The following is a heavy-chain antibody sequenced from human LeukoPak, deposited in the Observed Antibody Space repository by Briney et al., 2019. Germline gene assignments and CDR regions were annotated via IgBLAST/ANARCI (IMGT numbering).Heavy chain of an antibody. CDR2: INPNSGGT. CDR3: ARVFQKQLADY. CDR1: GYTFTAYY. D-gene: IGHD6-13*01. V-gene: IGHV1-2*02. J-gene: IGHJ4*02. Sequence: ASVKVSCKASGYTFTAYYIHWMRQAPGQGLEWMGWINPNSGGTKYAQKFQGRVTMTRDTSISTAYMEVSRLRSDDTAVYYCARVFQKQLADYWGQGTLVTVSS.